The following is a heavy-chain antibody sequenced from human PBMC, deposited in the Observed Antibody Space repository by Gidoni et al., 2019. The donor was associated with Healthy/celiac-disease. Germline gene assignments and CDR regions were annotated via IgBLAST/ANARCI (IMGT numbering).Heavy chain of an antibody. V-gene: IGHV4-39*01. CDR3: ARRDLNDSSSRAFDI. CDR1: GGSISSSSYY. CDR2: IYYSGST. Sequence: QLQLQESGPGLVKPSETLSLTCTVSGGSISSSSYYWGWIRQPPGKGLEWIGSIYYSGSTYYNPSLKSRVTISVDTSKNQFSLKLSSVTAADTAVYYCARRDLNDSSSRAFDIWGQGTMVTVSS. D-gene: IGHD3-22*01. J-gene: IGHJ3*02.